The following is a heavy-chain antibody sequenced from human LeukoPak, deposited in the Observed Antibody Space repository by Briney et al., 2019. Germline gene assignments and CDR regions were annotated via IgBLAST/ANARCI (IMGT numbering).Heavy chain of an antibody. V-gene: IGHV3-7*01. CDR3: ARLGEDSSGWYYYFDY. D-gene: IGHD6-19*01. CDR1: GFTFSSYW. J-gene: IGHJ4*02. Sequence: GGSLRLSCAASGFTFSSYWMSWVRQAPGKGLEWVANIKQDGSEKYYVDSVKGRFTISRDNAKNSLYLQMNSLRAEDTAVYYCARLGEDSSGWYYYFDYWGQGTLVTVSS. CDR2: IKQDGSEK.